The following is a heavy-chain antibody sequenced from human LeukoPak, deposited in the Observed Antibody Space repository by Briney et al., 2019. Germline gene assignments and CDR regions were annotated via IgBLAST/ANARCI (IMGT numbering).Heavy chain of an antibody. Sequence: SETLSLTCAVYGGSFSGYYWSWIRQPPGKGLEWIGEINHSGSTNYNPSLKSRVTISVDTSKNQFSLKLSSVTAADTAVYYCARGVGDLLDPWGQGTLVTVYS. CDR3: ARGVGDLLDP. J-gene: IGHJ5*02. CDR1: GGSFSGYY. V-gene: IGHV4-34*01. D-gene: IGHD5-24*01. CDR2: INHSGST.